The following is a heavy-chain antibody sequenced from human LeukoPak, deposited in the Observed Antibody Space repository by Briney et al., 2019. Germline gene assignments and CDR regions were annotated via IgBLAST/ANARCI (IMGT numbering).Heavy chain of an antibody. D-gene: IGHD2-15*01. V-gene: IGHV5-51*01. CDR2: IYPGDSDI. Sequence: GESLKISCKGSGYNFANYWIGWVRQMPGKGLEWMGIIYPGDSDIRYSPSFQGQVSISADKSIGTTYLQWSSLKASDTAMYYCARQVPGCSGGACYSGWFDPWGQGTLVTVSP. J-gene: IGHJ5*02. CDR3: ARQVPGCSGGACYSGWFDP. CDR1: GYNFANYW.